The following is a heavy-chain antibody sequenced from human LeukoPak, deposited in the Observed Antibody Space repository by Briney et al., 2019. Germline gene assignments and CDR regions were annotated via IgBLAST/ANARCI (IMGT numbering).Heavy chain of an antibody. CDR3: ARVPYCSGGSCEDNWFDP. D-gene: IGHD2-15*01. V-gene: IGHV1-2*02. Sequence: ASVKVSCKASGHTFTGYYMHWVRQAPGQGLEWMGWINPNSGGTNYAQKFQGRVTMTRDTSISTAYMELSRLRSDDTAVYYCARVPYCSGGSCEDNWFDPWGQGTLVTVSS. CDR2: INPNSGGT. J-gene: IGHJ5*02. CDR1: GHTFTGYY.